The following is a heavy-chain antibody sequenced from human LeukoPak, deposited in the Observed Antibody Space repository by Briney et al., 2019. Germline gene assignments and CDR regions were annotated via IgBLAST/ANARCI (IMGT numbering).Heavy chain of an antibody. D-gene: IGHD6-6*01. CDR3: VKGIIAAQSYYYGMDV. CDR2: ISSNGGST. CDR1: GFTFSSYA. J-gene: IGHJ6*02. V-gene: IGHV3-64D*09. Sequence: GRSLRLSCAASGFTFSSYAMHWVRQAPGKGLEYVSAISSNGGSTYYADSVKGRFTISRDNSKNTLYLQMSSLRAEDTAVYYCVKGIIAAQSYYYGMDVWGQGTTVTVSS.